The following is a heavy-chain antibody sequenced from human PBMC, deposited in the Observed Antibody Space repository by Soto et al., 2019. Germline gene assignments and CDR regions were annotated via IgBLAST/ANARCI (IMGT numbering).Heavy chain of an antibody. CDR3: RAWLLAESFDV. D-gene: IGHD2-21*02. CDR2: TPRTGAT. Sequence: VQPVESGGGLMQPGGSLRLSCAASGFSVNSNFMNWVRKAPGKGLEWVSFTPRTGATLYADSVKGRLIVSRDDANNAVYLRLNSLTVDDTAVYYCRAWLLAESFDVWGPGTVVTVSA. CDR1: GFSVNSNF. J-gene: IGHJ3*01. V-gene: IGHV3-53*01.